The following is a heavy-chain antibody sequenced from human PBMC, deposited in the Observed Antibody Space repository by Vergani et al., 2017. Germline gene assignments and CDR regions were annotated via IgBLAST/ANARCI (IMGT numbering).Heavy chain of an antibody. V-gene: IGHV6-1*01. J-gene: IGHJ6*02. CDR3: ARDPTYSFYFFGMDV. CDR2: TYYRSKWYN. CDR1: GDSVSTNTST. D-gene: IGHD4-11*01. Sequence: QVQLRQSGPGLVKPSQTLSLTCAISGDSVSTNTSTWNWIRQSPSRGLEWLGRTYYRSKWYNDYAVSVKSRITINPDTSKNQFSLHLNSVTPEDTAIYYCARDPTYSFYFFGMDVWGQGTTVTVSS.